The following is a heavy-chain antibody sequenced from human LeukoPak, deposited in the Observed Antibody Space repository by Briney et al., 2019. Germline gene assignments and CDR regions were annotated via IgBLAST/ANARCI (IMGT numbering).Heavy chain of an antibody. CDR3: ARMLLWFGELTPISFDY. D-gene: IGHD3-10*01. Sequence: SETLSLTCTGSDDSITMYYWTWIRQPPGKGLEWIGSIYHSGSTYYNPFLKSRVTISVDTSKNQFSLKLSSVTAADTAVYYCARMLLWFGELTPISFDYWGQGTLVTVSS. CDR1: DDSITMYY. J-gene: IGHJ4*02. V-gene: IGHV4-38-2*02. CDR2: IYHSGST.